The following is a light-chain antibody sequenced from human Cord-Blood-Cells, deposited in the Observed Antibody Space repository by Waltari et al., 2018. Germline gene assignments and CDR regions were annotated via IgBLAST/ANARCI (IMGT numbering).Light chain of an antibody. Sequence: DIQMTQSPSSLSASLGDRVTITCRASQSISSYLNWYQQKPGKAPKLLIYAACSLQSGVPSRFSGSGSGTDFTLTISSLQPEDFATYYCQQSYSTPFTFRPGTKVDI. CDR3: QQSYSTPFT. CDR2: AAC. CDR1: QSISSY. J-gene: IGKJ3*01. V-gene: IGKV1-39*01.